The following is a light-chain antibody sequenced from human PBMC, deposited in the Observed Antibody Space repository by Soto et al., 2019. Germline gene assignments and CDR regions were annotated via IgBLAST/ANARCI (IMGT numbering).Light chain of an antibody. CDR1: SSNIGAGYD. V-gene: IGLV1-40*01. CDR3: QSYDSSLSGVV. Sequence: QSVLTQPPSVSGAPGQRVTISCTGSSSNIGAGYDVHWYQQLPGTAPKLLIYDNINRPSGFPDRFSGSKSGTSASLAITGLQAEDEADYYCQSYDSSLSGVVFGGGTKLTVL. CDR2: DNI. J-gene: IGLJ2*01.